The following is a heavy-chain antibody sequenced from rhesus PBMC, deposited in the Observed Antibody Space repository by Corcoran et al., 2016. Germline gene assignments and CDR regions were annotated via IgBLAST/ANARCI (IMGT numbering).Heavy chain of an antibody. CDR1: GFSIRTSGMG. D-gene: IGHD3-16*01. Sequence: QVPLTESGPALVNPTQSLALTCPFSGFSIRTSGMGVGWIRQPSGKPLDLLALVYLDEDKYYNTYQKSRLPISKDTSKNQVVLTMTNMNPVDTDTYYCAREKCYSGSYYYRNFDYWGQGVLVTVSS. J-gene: IGHJ4*01. V-gene: IGHV2-174*01. CDR2: VYLDEDK. CDR3: AREKCYSGSYYYRNFDY.